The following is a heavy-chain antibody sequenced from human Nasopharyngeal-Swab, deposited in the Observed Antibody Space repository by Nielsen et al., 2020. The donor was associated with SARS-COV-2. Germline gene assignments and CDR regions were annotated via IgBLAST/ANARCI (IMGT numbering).Heavy chain of an antibody. V-gene: IGHV3-30*03. CDR3: ARAHSGSYFGAFDI. Sequence: GESLKISCAASGFTFSSYSMNWVRQAPGKGLEWVAVISYDGSNKYYADSVKGRFTISRDNSKNTLYLQMNSLRAEDTAVYYCARAHSGSYFGAFDIWGQGTMVTVSS. CDR1: GFTFSSYS. J-gene: IGHJ3*02. D-gene: IGHD1-26*01. CDR2: ISYDGSNK.